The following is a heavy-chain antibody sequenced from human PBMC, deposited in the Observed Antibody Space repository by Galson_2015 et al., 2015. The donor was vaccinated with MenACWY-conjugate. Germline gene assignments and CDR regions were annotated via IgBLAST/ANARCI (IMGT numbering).Heavy chain of an antibody. V-gene: IGHV4-39*01. D-gene: IGHD4-23*01. CDR3: ARRSARLTLGAFDI. CDR1: GGSVSSSRYF. Sequence: TLSLPCTVSGGSVSSSRYFWGWIRPPPGKGLEWIGTISYSGSTHYNPSLNNRVTVSADTSKNQFSLNVNSVTAADTALYYCARRSARLTLGAFDIWGQGTMVTVSS. CDR2: ISYSGST. J-gene: IGHJ3*02.